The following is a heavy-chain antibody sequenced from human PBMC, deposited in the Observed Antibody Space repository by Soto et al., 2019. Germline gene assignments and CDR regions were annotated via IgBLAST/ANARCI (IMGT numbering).Heavy chain of an antibody. V-gene: IGHV1-69*01. Sequence: QVQLVQSGAEVKKPGSSVKVSCKASGGTFSSYAISWVRQAHGQGLEWMGGINPIFGTANYAQKFQGRVTITADESTSTAYMELSSLRSEDTAVYYCARDWLLSSPYYYYGMDVWGQGTTVTVSS. D-gene: IGHD2-2*01. CDR3: ARDWLLSSPYYYYGMDV. J-gene: IGHJ6*02. CDR2: INPIFGTA. CDR1: GGTFSSYA.